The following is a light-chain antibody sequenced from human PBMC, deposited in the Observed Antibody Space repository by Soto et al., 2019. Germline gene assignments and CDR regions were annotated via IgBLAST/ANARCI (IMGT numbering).Light chain of an antibody. J-gene: IGKJ1*01. Sequence: DIQMTQSPTTLSASIGDRVTITCGASESIRTWLAWYQHKPGKAPKFLIYDASTLESGVPSRFSGSGSGTEFTLTISSLQPDDFATYYCQQYNNYPRTFGQGTKVDIK. CDR2: DAS. CDR3: QQYNNYPRT. CDR1: ESIRTW. V-gene: IGKV1-5*01.